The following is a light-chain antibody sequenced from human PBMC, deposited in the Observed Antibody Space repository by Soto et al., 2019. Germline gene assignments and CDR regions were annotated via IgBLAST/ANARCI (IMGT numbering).Light chain of an antibody. J-gene: IGKJ1*01. V-gene: IGKV1-9*01. CDR3: QQRYTYPRT. Sequence: DIPLSLPRSTLSASVGHTLTITCLASQDIINYLAWYQQKPGKAPKLLIYGASTLQGGVPSRFSGSGSGTDFTLTISSLQPEDLATYYCQQRYTYPRTFGPGTKVDIK. CDR2: GAS. CDR1: QDIINY.